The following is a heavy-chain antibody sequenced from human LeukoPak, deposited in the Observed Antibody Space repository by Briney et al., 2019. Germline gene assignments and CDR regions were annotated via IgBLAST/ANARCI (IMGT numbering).Heavy chain of an antibody. V-gene: IGHV3-48*03. J-gene: IGHJ6*02. Sequence: GGSLRLSCAASGFTFSSYEMNWVRQAPGKGLEWVSYISSGASTIYYADSVKGRFTISRDNAKNSLYLQMNSLRAADTAVYYYARGQYCTTTSCYSDYHYYYGMDVWGQGTTVTVSS. CDR2: ISSGASTI. CDR3: ARGQYCTTTSCYSDYHYYYGMDV. D-gene: IGHD2-2*01. CDR1: GFTFSSYE.